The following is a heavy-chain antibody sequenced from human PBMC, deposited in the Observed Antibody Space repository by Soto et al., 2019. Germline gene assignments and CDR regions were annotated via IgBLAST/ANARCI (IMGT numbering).Heavy chain of an antibody. Sequence: PSETLSLTCAVYGGSFSGYYWSWIRQPPGKGLEWIGEINHSGSTNYNPSLKSRVTISVDTSKNQFSLKLSSVTAADTAVYYCARLQGDSDPHDAFDIWGQGTMVTVSS. CDR1: GGSFSGYY. CDR2: INHSGST. D-gene: IGHD2-21*02. CDR3: ARLQGDSDPHDAFDI. J-gene: IGHJ3*02. V-gene: IGHV4-34*01.